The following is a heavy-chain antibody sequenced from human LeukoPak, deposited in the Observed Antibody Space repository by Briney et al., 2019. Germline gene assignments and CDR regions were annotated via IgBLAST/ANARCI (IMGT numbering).Heavy chain of an antibody. CDR3: VRGSHWYYYDSRFDP. D-gene: IGHD3-22*01. J-gene: IGHJ5*02. CDR2: IYYSGST. CDR1: GASISGSGYY. Sequence: SETLSLTCAVSGASISGSGYYWSWIRQPPGKGLEWIGYIYYSGSTNYNPSLKSRVTISVDTSKNQFSLKLTSVTAADTAVYYCVRGSHWYYYDSRFDPWGQGTLVTVSS. V-gene: IGHV4-61*08.